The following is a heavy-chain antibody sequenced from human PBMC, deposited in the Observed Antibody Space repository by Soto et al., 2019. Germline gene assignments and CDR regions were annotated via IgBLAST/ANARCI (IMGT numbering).Heavy chain of an antibody. CDR1: GFNFSTYS. J-gene: IGHJ6*03. CDR2: ITSSSTYI. D-gene: IGHD3-3*01. Sequence: EVQLVESGGGLVKPGGSLRISCAASGFNFSTYSMNWVRQAPGKGLEWVSSITSSSTYIYYSDSVKGRFTNSRDNAKNSLYLQMNSLRAEDTAVYYCARDRGIFGVGDYYYYMDVWGKGTTVTVSS. CDR3: ARDRGIFGVGDYYYYMDV. V-gene: IGHV3-21*01.